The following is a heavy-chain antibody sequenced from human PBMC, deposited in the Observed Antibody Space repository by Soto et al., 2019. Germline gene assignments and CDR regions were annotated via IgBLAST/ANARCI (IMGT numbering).Heavy chain of an antibody. Sequence: QVPLMQSEAEVKKPGASVKVSCKASGYTFTNYGVIWLRQAPGQGLEWMGWINPYNGNTNYAQKVQGRVTMTTDTSTSTAYMELRSLRSDDTAVYYCARVPTDSSGYYKYYFDYWGQGTLVTVSS. CDR1: GYTFTNYG. CDR2: INPYNGNT. J-gene: IGHJ4*02. V-gene: IGHV1-18*04. D-gene: IGHD3-22*01. CDR3: ARVPTDSSGYYKYYFDY.